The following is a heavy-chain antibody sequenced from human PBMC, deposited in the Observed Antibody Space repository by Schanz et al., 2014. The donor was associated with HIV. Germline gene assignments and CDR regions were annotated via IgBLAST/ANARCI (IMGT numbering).Heavy chain of an antibody. D-gene: IGHD3-9*01. J-gene: IGHJ4*02. CDR3: ARGDILTGLYPYYFDS. V-gene: IGHV1-46*01. CDR1: GYTFTSQY. CDR2: INPYDGST. Sequence: QVQLVQSGAEVKKPGASVKVSCKASGYTFTSQYMHWVRQAPGQGLEWMGLINPYDGSTSNAQKFKGRVTMTRDPSTSTVYMQLSSLTSEDTAVYYCARGDILTGLYPYYFDSWGQGTLVTVSS.